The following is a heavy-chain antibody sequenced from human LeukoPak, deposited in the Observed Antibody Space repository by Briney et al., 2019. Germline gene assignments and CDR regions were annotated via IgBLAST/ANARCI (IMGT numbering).Heavy chain of an antibody. CDR3: ARALLYDILTGYYHAFDI. V-gene: IGHV4-59*08. J-gene: IGHJ3*02. CDR1: GGSITSYY. CDR2: IFYSGST. D-gene: IGHD3-9*01. Sequence: SETLSLTCTVSGGSITSYYWSWIRQPPGKGLEWVGYIFYSGSTNYNPSLKSRVTISVDTSKNQFSLNLSSVTAADTAVYYCARALLYDILTGYYHAFDIWGQGTMVTVSS.